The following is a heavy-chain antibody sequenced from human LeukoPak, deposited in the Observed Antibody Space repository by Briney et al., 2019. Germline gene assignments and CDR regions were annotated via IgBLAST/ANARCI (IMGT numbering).Heavy chain of an antibody. CDR1: GITFSSYT. CDR2: ISSSSSAI. Sequence: GGSLRLSCAASGITFSSYTMNWVRQAPGKGLEWVSSISSSSSAIYYAASVKGRFTISRDNAKNSLYLQMNSLRDEDTAVYYCARGALRYSDYWGQGTLVTVSS. D-gene: IGHD3-9*01. CDR3: ARGALRYSDY. J-gene: IGHJ4*02. V-gene: IGHV3-48*02.